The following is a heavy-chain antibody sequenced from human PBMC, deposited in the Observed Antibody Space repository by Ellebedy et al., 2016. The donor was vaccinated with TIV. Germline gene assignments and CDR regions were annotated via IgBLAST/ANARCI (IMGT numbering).Heavy chain of an antibody. J-gene: IGHJ6*03. CDR1: GFTFGDYG. CDR3: INWRGHCYYYMDV. D-gene: IGHD1-1*01. CDR2: IRSKAYGGTT. V-gene: IGHV3-49*03. Sequence: PGGPLRLSCTASGFTFGDYGMSWFRQAPGKGLEWVGFIRSKAYGGTTEYAASVKGRFTISRDDSKSIAYLQMNSLKTEDTAVYYCINWRGHCYYYMDVWGKGTTVTVSS.